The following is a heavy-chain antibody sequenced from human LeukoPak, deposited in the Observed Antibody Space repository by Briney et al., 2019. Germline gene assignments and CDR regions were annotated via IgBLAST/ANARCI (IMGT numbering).Heavy chain of an antibody. J-gene: IGHJ4*02. CDR3: GRGHWGLDY. V-gene: IGHV3-11*04. D-gene: IGHD7-27*01. CDR2: ISNSGSSI. Sequence: PGGSVRLSCAASGFTFSDSYMTWIRQAPGVGLEWVSYISNSGSSIYYADSVKGRFTTSRDNAKSSLYLQMNSLRAEDTAVYYCGRGHWGLDYWGQGALVTVSS. CDR1: GFTFSDSY.